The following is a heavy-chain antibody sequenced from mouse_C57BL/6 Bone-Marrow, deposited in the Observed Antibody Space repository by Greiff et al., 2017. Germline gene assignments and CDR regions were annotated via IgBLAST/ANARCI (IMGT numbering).Heavy chain of an antibody. D-gene: IGHD2-4*01. CDR2: ILPGSGST. CDR3: ARVSYDYSWFAY. Sequence: QVQLQQSGAELMKPGASVTLSCKATGYTFTGYWIEWVKQRPGHGLEWIGEILPGSGSTNYTEKFKGKATFTADTSSNTAYMQLSSLTTEHSAIYYCARVSYDYSWFAYWGQGTLVTVSA. CDR1: GYTFTGYW. V-gene: IGHV1-9*01. J-gene: IGHJ3*01.